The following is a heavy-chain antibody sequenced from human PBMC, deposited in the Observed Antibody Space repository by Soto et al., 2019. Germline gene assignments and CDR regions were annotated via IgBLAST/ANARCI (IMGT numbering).Heavy chain of an antibody. CDR2: IKQDGSEK. CDR3: ARSFTTVTTRADGMDG. D-gene: IGHD4-17*01. CDR1: GFTFSSYW. Sequence: EVQLVESGGGLVQPGGSLRLSCAASGFTFSSYWMSWVRQAPGKGLEWVANIKQDGSEKYYVDSVKGRFTISRDNAKNSLYLQMNSLRAEYTAGYYCARSFTTVTTRADGMDGWGQGTTVTVSS. V-gene: IGHV3-7*01. J-gene: IGHJ6*02.